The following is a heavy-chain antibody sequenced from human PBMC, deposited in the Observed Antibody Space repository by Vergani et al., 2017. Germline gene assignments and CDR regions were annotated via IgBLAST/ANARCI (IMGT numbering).Heavy chain of an antibody. V-gene: IGHV4-61*02. J-gene: IGHJ5*02. D-gene: IGHD3-10*01. CDR2: IHSSGTT. CDR1: GASITSGSFY. Sequence: QVQLHESGPGLVKPSQTLSLTCTVSGASITSGSFYWSWIRQPAGKGLEWIGRIHSSGTTNYNPSLKSRVTLSVDTSKNQLSLRMTSVTAADTAVYYCARDSWTSELRGVYWFDTWGQGTLVSVSS. CDR3: ARDSWTSELRGVYWFDT.